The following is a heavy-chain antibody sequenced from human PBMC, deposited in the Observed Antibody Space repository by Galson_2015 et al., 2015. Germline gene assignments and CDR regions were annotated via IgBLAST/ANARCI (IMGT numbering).Heavy chain of an antibody. V-gene: IGHV3-23*01. J-gene: IGHJ4*02. CDR2: ISGSGGST. Sequence: SLRLSCAASGLTFSSYAMTWVRQAPGKGLEWVSVISGSGGSTYYADSVKGRFTITRDNSKNTLYLQMNSLRAEDTAVYYCAKDFGWFTELLDYSGQGTLFTVSS. CDR3: AKDFGWFTELLDY. CDR1: GLTFSSYA. D-gene: IGHD3-10*01.